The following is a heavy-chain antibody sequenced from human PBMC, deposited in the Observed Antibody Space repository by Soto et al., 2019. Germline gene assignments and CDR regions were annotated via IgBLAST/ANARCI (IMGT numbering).Heavy chain of an antibody. CDR1: GYSFTSYW. D-gene: IGHD3-3*01. J-gene: IGHJ6*02. Sequence: GESLKISCKGSGYSFTSYWISWVRQMPGKGLEWMGRIDPSDSYTNYSPSFQGHVTISADKSISTAYLQWSSLKASDTAMYYCARQKGVRDFWSGYEGIYGMDVWGQGTTVTSP. CDR3: ARQKGVRDFWSGYEGIYGMDV. V-gene: IGHV5-10-1*01. CDR2: IDPSDSYT.